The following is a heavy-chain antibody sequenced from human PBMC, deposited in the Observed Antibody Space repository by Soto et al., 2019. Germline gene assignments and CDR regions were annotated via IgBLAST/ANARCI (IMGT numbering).Heavy chain of an antibody. CDR1: GGSINNDDFY. CDR3: ARMSYYYDKWYFDL. D-gene: IGHD3-22*01. J-gene: IGHJ2*01. CDR2: VYYSGSS. V-gene: IGHV4-30-4*01. Sequence: SETLSLTCSVSGGSINNDDFYWSWLRQTPGKGLQWIGYVYYSGSSDCIPSLKSRLSMSIDKSKNQFTLKLSSVTAADTAIYYCARMSYYYDKWYFDLWGRGTLVTVSS.